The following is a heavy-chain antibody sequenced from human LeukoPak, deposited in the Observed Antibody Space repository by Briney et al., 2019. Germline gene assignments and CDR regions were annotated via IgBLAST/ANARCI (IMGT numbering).Heavy chain of an antibody. Sequence: SETLSLTCTVSGGSISSSSYYWGWIRQPPGKGLEWIGSIYYSGSTYYNPSLKSRVTISVDTSKNQFSLKLSSVTAADTAVYYCARQYSRSWSHFDSWGQGTLVTVSS. CDR2: IYYSGST. J-gene: IGHJ4*02. CDR1: GGSISSSSYY. CDR3: ARQYSRSWSHFDS. D-gene: IGHD6-13*01. V-gene: IGHV4-39*01.